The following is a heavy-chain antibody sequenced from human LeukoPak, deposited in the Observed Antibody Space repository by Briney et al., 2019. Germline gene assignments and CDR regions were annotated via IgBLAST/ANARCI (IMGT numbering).Heavy chain of an antibody. V-gene: IGHV4-4*07. CDR1: GGSISSYY. CDR3: ARSLRLYTFDY. CDR2: IYSSGST. J-gene: IGHJ4*02. Sequence: TETLSLTCTVSGGSISSYYWSWIRQPAGKGLEWIGRIYSSGSTNYNPSLKSRVTMSVDTSKNQFSLKLSSGTAADTAVYYCARSLRLYTFDYWGQGTPVTVSS.